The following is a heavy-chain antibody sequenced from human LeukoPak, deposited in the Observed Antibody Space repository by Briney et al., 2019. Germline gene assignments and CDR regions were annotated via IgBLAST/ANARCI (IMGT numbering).Heavy chain of an antibody. D-gene: IGHD6-6*01. CDR1: GGSISNYY. J-gene: IGHJ6*02. V-gene: IGHV4-59*01. CDR2: IYYSGST. Sequence: PSETLSLTCTVSGGSISNYYWSWIRQPPGKGLEWIGYIYYSGSTNYNPSLKSRVTISVDTSKNQFSLKLSSVTAADTAVYYCARGTRIAARPNYYYGMDVWGQGTTVTVSS. CDR3: ARGTRIAARPNYYYGMDV.